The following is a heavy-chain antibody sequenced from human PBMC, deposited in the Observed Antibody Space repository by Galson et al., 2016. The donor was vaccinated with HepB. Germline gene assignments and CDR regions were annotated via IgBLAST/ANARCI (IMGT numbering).Heavy chain of an antibody. D-gene: IGHD3-16*01. V-gene: IGHV1-69*06. CDR1: GDALRNLA. J-gene: IGHJ4*02. CDR2: IVPIIGTG. CDR3: AREGDGAYFDY. Sequence: SGDALRNLAINWVRQAPGQGLEWMGGIVPIIGTGNYAQKFQDRLTIVADKSTSTNYMELRSLRSEDTAVYYCAREGDGAYFDYWGQGTLVSVSS.